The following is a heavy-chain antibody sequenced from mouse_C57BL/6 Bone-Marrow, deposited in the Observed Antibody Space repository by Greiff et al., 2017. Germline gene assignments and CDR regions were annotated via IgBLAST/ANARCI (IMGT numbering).Heavy chain of an antibody. Sequence: VQLQQSGAELVRPGASVKLSCTASGFNIKDYYMHWVKQRPEQGLEWIGSIDPEDGDTEYAPKFQGKATMTADTSSNTAYLQLSSLTSEDTADYYCTPTVAVDYWGQGTTLTVSS. J-gene: IGHJ2*01. V-gene: IGHV14-1*01. CDR2: IDPEDGDT. CDR1: GFNIKDYY. CDR3: TPTVAVDY. D-gene: IGHD2-12*01.